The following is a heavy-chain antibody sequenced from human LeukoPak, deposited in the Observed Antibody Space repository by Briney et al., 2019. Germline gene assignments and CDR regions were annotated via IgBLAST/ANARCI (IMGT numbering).Heavy chain of an antibody. V-gene: IGHV3-48*02. CDR1: GFIFGTYS. CDR3: ARLPAHPYYFDY. Sequence: GGSLRLSCVASGFIFGTYSMSWVRQAPGKGLEWVSYISSSGSGIFYADSVKGRFTISRDNAKNSLSLQMNSLRDEDTAVYYCARLPAHPYYFDYWGQGTLVTVSS. CDR2: ISSSGSGI. D-gene: IGHD2-2*01. J-gene: IGHJ4*02.